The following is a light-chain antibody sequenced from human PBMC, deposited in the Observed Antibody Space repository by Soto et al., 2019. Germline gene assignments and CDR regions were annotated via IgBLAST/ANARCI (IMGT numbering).Light chain of an antibody. V-gene: IGLV2-14*01. CDR3: CSYAGITTYYV. CDR1: SSDVGGYNY. J-gene: IGLJ1*01. Sequence: QSVLTQPASVSGSPGQSITISCTGTSSDVGGYNYVSWYQQHPGKAPKFMIYDVSNRPSGVSNRFSGSKSGNTASLTISGLQAEDEADYYCCSYAGITTYYVFGTGTKVTVL. CDR2: DVS.